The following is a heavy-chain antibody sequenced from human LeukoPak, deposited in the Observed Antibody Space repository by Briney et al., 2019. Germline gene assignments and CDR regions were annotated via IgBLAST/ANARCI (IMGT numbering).Heavy chain of an antibody. D-gene: IGHD3-10*01. Sequence: PSETLSLTCAVYGGSFSGYYWSWIRHPPGRGLEWIAEIDHSGSTHYNPSLKSRVIISVDMSQHQVSLRLNSLTAADTAVYDCARGYTYYGSGSLPGDVWGNGTSVIVSS. CDR2: IDHSGST. V-gene: IGHV4-34*01. CDR3: ARGYTYYGSGSLPGDV. J-gene: IGHJ6*04. CDR1: GGSFSGYY.